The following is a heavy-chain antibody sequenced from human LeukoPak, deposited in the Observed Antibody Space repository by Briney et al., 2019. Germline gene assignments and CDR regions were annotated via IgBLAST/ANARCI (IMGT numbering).Heavy chain of an antibody. CDR2: IDTTSSTT. CDR1: EFTFRTYS. Sequence: GGSLRLSCAASEFTFRTYSMNWVRQAPGKGLEWVSYIDTTSSTTYYADSVKGRFTISRDNAKNSLYLQMNSLRAEDTAVYYCAELGITMIGGVWGKGTTVTISS. D-gene: IGHD3-10*02. J-gene: IGHJ6*04. V-gene: IGHV3-48*01. CDR3: AELGITMIGGV.